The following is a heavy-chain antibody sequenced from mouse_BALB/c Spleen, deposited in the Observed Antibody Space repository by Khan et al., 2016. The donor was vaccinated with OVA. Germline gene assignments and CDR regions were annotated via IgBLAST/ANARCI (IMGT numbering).Heavy chain of an antibody. J-gene: IGHJ4*01. V-gene: IGHV1-69*02. CDR2: IDPSVSET. CDR1: GYTFTSYW. CDR3: ARGYDGYYAMDY. Sequence: VQLQESGAELVKPGAPVKLSCKASGYTFTSYWMNWVKQRPGRGLEWIGRIDPSVSETHYNQKFKDKATLTVDKSSSTAYIQLSSLTSEDSAVYYCARGYDGYYAMDYRGQGTSVTVSS. D-gene: IGHD2-3*01.